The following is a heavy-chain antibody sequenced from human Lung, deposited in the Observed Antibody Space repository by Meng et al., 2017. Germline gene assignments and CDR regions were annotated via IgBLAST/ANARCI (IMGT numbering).Heavy chain of an antibody. D-gene: IGHD4-11*01. CDR1: VGSFRDDV. CDR3: ARGPTTMAHDFDY. Sequence: VPRSPWGTALLHTSESSSPTCVCSVGSFRDDVWSLVRQPPGKALEWIGEIHHSGSTTYNPSLESRATISVDTSQNNLSLKLSSVTAADSAVYYCARGPTTMAHDFDYWGQGTLVTVSS. J-gene: IGHJ4*02. CDR2: IHHSGST. V-gene: IGHV4-34*01.